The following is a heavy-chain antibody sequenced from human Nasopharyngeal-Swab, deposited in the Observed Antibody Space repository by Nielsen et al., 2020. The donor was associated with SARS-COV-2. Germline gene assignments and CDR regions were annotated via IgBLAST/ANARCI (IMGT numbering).Heavy chain of an antibody. CDR2: IGGVGSPT. CDR1: EFTLRTYA. J-gene: IGHJ4*02. Sequence: GGSLRLSCAASEFTLRTYAMSWVRQAPGKGLEWVSAIGGVGSPTFYADSVKGRFTISRDNSKNMLFLQMNSLTADDTAVYYCAKHSPHSPPGDRVFDYWGQGTLVTVSS. D-gene: IGHD7-27*01. CDR3: AKHSPHSPPGDRVFDY. V-gene: IGHV3-23*01.